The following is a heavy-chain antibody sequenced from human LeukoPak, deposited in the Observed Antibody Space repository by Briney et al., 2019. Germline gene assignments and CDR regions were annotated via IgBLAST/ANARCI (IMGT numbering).Heavy chain of an antibody. V-gene: IGHV4-38-2*02. CDR1: GYSISSGYY. CDR2: IYHSGNT. D-gene: IGHD1-26*01. J-gene: IGHJ4*02. CDR3: ARLVGAPSY. Sequence: SETLSLTCTVSGYSISSGYYWGWIRQPPGKGLEWIGSIYHSGNTYYNPSLKSRVTISGDTSKNQFSLKLTSVTTADTAVYFCARLVGAPSYWGQGALVTVSS.